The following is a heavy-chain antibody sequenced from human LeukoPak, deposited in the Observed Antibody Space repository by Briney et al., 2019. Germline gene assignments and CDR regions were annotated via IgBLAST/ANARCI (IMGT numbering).Heavy chain of an antibody. CDR2: IKHDGSEK. Sequence: GGSLRLSCAASGFIFSSYWMSWVRQAPGKGLEWVANIKHDGSEKYYVDSVKGRFTISRDNAKNSLYLQMNSLRAEDTAVYYCANDGPNEVIVVVPAATLGYWGQGTLVTVSS. D-gene: IGHD2-2*01. CDR3: ANDGPNEVIVVVPAATLGY. CDR1: GFIFSSYW. J-gene: IGHJ4*02. V-gene: IGHV3-7*01.